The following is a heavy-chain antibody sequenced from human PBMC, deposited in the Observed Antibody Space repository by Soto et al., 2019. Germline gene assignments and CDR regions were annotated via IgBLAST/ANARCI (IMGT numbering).Heavy chain of an antibody. CDR1: GFRFSTYW. V-gene: IGHV3-7*01. CDR3: VRENYFDY. J-gene: IGHJ4*02. CDR2: IRQDGTER. Sequence: QLVESGGGLVQPGGSLGLSCAGSGFRFSTYWMGWVRQAPGKRLEWVANIRQDGTERSYADSVKGRFTISRDNAKNSLYLQMDSLGADDTAVYYCVRENYFDYWGQGTLVTVSS.